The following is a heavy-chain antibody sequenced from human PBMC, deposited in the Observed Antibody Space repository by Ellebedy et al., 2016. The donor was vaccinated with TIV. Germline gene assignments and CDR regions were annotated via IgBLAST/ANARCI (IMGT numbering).Heavy chain of an antibody. CDR1: SGSISSYP. CDR3: TRREIVVVVAVNAYSD. J-gene: IGHJ4*02. Sequence: SETLSLTCTVSSGSISSYPWSWIRQPPGKGLEWIGCFSYSGSTNYIPSLKSRVPISVDTSKSQFSLKLSSVTAADPAVYFCTRREIVVVVAVNAYSDWGQGTLVTVSS. CDR2: FSYSGST. D-gene: IGHD2-15*01. V-gene: IGHV4-59*12.